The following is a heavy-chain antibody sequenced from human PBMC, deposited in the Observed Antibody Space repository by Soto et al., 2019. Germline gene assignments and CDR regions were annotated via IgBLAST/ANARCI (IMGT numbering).Heavy chain of an antibody. V-gene: IGHV4-59*01. D-gene: IGHD6-19*01. CDR1: VGSISSYY. CDR3: ARVGRWSAVAGRDAFDI. CDR2: IYYSGST. J-gene: IGHJ3*02. Sequence: PSETLSLTCTVSVGSISSYYWSWIRQPPGKGLEWIGYIYYSGSTNYNPSLKSRVTISVDTSKNQFSLKLSSVTAADTAVYYCARVGRWSAVAGRDAFDIWGQGTMVTVSS.